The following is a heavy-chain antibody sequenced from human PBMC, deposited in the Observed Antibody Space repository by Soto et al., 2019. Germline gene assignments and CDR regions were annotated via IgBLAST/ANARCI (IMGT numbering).Heavy chain of an antibody. V-gene: IGHV3-23*01. CDR3: AKNPGYYYDSTGYHFDY. CDR2: ISYGGGTT. D-gene: IGHD3-22*01. Sequence: HPGGSLRLSCAASEFTFSNYAMSWVRQAPGKGLEWVSAISYGGGTTYYADSVKGRFTISRDNSKNTLYLQMNSLRAEDTALYYCAKNPGYYYDSTGYHFDYWGQGT. CDR1: EFTFSNYA. J-gene: IGHJ4*02.